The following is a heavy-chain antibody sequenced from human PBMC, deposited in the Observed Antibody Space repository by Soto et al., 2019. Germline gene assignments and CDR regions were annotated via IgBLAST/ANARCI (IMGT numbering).Heavy chain of an antibody. Sequence: QVQLVQSGAEMREPGSSVKVSCKASGGTFSSSAINWRRQAPGQGPEWMGGIIPTFGTANYIEKFRGRVTITADTSTSTADMEVSSLTSEDTAMYFCARSETAGQRGGDIWGDGTMVTVSS. D-gene: IGHD6-19*01. CDR2: IIPTFGTA. V-gene: IGHV1-69*06. CDR1: GGTFSSSA. J-gene: IGHJ3*02. CDR3: ARSETAGQRGGDI.